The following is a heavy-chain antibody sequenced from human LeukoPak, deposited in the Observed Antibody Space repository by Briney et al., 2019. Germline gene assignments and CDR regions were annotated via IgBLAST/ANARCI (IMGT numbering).Heavy chain of an antibody. CDR2: IYYSGST. CDR3: ARLRGGSYPYYFDY. D-gene: IGHD1-26*01. Sequence: SETLSLTCTVSGGSISSSSYFWGWIRQPPGKGLEWIGSIYYSGSTYSNPSLKSRVTISLDTSKNQFSLKLSSVTAADTAVYYCARLRGGSYPYYFDYWGRGTLVTVSS. CDR1: GGSISSSSYF. J-gene: IGHJ4*02. V-gene: IGHV4-39*01.